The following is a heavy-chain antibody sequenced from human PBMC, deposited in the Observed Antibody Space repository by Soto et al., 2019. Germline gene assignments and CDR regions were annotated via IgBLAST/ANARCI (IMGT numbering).Heavy chain of an antibody. CDR1: GMTFSQSA. Sequence: GGSLRLSCAACGMTFSQSAMHWVRQAPGKGLEWVAGIWNDGSFQDYVDSVKGRFSISRDNSKNTLYLQMNNLRADDTAIYYCARGIGVAGRFFYYYGLDVWGQGTPVTVSS. CDR2: IWNDGSFQ. J-gene: IGHJ6*02. D-gene: IGHD6-13*01. CDR3: ARGIGVAGRFFYYYGLDV. V-gene: IGHV3-33*04.